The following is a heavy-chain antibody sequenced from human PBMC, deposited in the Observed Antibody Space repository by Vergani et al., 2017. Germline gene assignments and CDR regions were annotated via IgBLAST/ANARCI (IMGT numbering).Heavy chain of an antibody. J-gene: IGHJ4*02. CDR1: GFTFDDYA. CDR3: ARLRGVRGVITTYYFDY. CDR2: ISWNSGSI. Sequence: EVQLVEYGGGLVQHGRSLILSCAAAGFTFDDYAMHWFRQAPGKGLEWVSGISWNSGSIGYADSVMGRFTISRDNAKNSLYLQMNSLRAEDTAVYYCARLRGVRGVITTYYFDYWGQGTLVTVSS. V-gene: IGHV3-9*01. D-gene: IGHD3-10*01.